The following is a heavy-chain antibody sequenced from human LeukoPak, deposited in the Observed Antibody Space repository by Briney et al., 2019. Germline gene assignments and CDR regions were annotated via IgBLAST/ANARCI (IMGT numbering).Heavy chain of an antibody. J-gene: IGHJ5*02. V-gene: IGHV3-21*01. Sequence: GGSLRLSCAASGFTFSSYSMNWVRQAPGKGLEWVSSISSSSSYKYYADSLKGRFTISRDNAKNSLYLQMNSLRAEDTAVYYCARDRGVRGGAVNWFDPWGQGTLVTVSS. D-gene: IGHD3-10*01. CDR3: ARDRGVRGGAVNWFDP. CDR1: GFTFSSYS. CDR2: ISSSSSYK.